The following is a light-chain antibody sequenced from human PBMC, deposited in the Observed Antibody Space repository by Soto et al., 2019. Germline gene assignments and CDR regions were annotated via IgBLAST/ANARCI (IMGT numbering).Light chain of an antibody. Sequence: QSVLTQSPSASGTPGQRVTISCSGSSSNIGSNYVYWYQQLPGTAPKLLIYSNNQRPSGVPDRFSGSKSGTSASLAISGLRSADEADYYCAAWDDSLSGPVFGGGTKLTVL. CDR2: SNN. CDR3: AAWDDSLSGPV. J-gene: IGLJ2*01. V-gene: IGLV1-47*02. CDR1: SSNIGSNY.